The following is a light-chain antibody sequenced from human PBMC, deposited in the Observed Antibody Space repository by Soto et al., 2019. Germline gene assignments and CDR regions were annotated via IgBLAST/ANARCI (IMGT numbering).Light chain of an antibody. CDR3: SSCAGSNNTYV. CDR1: SSDVGGCKF. J-gene: IGLJ1*01. CDR2: EVS. Sequence: QSALTQPPSASGSPGQSVTISCTGTSSDVGGCKFVSWYQQYPGKAPKLIIYEVSRRPSGVPDRFSGFKSGNTASLTVSGLQAADEADYYCSSCAGSNNTYVFGTGTKVTVL. V-gene: IGLV2-8*01.